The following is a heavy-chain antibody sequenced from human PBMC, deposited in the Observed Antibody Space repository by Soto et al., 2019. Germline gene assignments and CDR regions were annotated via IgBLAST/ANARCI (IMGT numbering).Heavy chain of an antibody. CDR2: TYYRSKWYN. J-gene: IGHJ6*02. CDR1: GDSVSSNSAA. Sequence: SQTLSLTCDISGDSVSSNSAAWNWIRQSPSRGLEWLGRTYYRSKWYNEYGVSVKSRITINPDTSKNQFSLQLNSVTPVDTAVYYCARWDHDYGYLDVWGLGTTVTVSS. D-gene: IGHD4-17*01. CDR3: ARWDHDYGYLDV. V-gene: IGHV6-1*01.